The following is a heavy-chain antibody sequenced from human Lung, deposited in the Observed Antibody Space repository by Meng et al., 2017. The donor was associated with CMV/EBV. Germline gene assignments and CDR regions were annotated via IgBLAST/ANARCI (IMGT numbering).Heavy chain of an antibody. Sequence: SXTXSLXXTVSGGSISSSSYYWGWIRQPPGKGLEWIGSIYYSGSTYYNPSLKSRVTISVDTSKNQFSLKLSSVTAADTAVYYCARSHSSGWPFDYWGQGTLVTVSS. V-gene: IGHV4-39*07. J-gene: IGHJ4*02. CDR3: ARSHSSGWPFDY. CDR2: IYYSGST. D-gene: IGHD6-19*01. CDR1: GGSISSSSYY.